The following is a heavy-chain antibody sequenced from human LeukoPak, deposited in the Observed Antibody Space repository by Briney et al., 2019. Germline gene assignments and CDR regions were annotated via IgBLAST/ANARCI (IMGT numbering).Heavy chain of an antibody. J-gene: IGHJ4*02. D-gene: IGHD1-1*01. Sequence: GGSLRLSCAASGFTFSNYAMSRVRRAPARGLEWVSSLRGDGETFYADSVRGSFTLSRYNSRNTVYLQLNNLRDEDTAVYYCAKASWFSNADAVLWGQGTLVTVSS. CDR1: GFTFSNYA. CDR3: AKASWFSNADAVL. CDR2: LRGDGET. V-gene: IGHV3-23*01.